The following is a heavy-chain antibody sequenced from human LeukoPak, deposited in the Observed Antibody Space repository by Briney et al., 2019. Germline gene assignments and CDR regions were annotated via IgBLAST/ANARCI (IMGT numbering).Heavy chain of an antibody. CDR2: INHSGST. D-gene: IGHD3-3*01. CDR3: ARGGGYDFWSGSNYYYYYMEV. CDR1: GGSFSGYY. V-gene: IGHV4-34*01. Sequence: SETLSLTCAVYGGSFSGYYWSWIRQPPGKGLEWIGEINHSGSTNYNPSLKSRVTISIDTSKNQFSLKLSSVTAADTAMYYCARGGGYDFWSGSNYYYYYMEVWDKGTTVTVSS. J-gene: IGHJ6*03.